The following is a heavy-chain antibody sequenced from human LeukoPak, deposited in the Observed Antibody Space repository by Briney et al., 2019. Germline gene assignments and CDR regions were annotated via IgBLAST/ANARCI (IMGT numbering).Heavy chain of an antibody. CDR1: GFTFSGSW. J-gene: IGHJ4*02. D-gene: IGHD5-24*01. CDR2: INPDGSQK. V-gene: IGHV3-7*01. CDR3: AAWTDHGYNF. Sequence: PGGSLRLSCAASGFTFSGSWMNWVRQAPGKGLEWVANINPDGSQKRFVDSVMGRFAMSRDNAKNSLYLRMNSLRVEDTAVFYSAAWTDHGYNFWRQGSLVTVSS.